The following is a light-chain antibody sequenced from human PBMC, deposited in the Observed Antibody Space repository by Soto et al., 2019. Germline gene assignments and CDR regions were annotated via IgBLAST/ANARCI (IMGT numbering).Light chain of an antibody. V-gene: IGLV2-23*01. Sequence: QSVLTQPASVSGSPGQSITISCTGTSSDVGTYNLVSWYQQHPGKAPKLMIYEGSKRPSGISNRFSGSKSGNTASLTISGLQAEDGGDYYCCSYAGSSSYVFGTGTKLTVL. J-gene: IGLJ1*01. CDR2: EGS. CDR1: SSDVGTYNL. CDR3: CSYAGSSSYV.